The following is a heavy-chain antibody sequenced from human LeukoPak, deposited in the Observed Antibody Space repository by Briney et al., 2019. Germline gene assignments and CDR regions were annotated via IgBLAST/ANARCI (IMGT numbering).Heavy chain of an antibody. Sequence: GASVKVSCKASGYTFTGYYMHWVRQAPGQGLEWMGWINPNSGGTNYAQKFQGRVTMTRDTSISTAYMELSRLRSDDTAVYYCARPGVGATGDDACDIWGQGTMVTVSS. V-gene: IGHV1-2*02. CDR2: INPNSGGT. D-gene: IGHD1-26*01. CDR1: GYTFTGYY. CDR3: ARPGVGATGDDACDI. J-gene: IGHJ3*02.